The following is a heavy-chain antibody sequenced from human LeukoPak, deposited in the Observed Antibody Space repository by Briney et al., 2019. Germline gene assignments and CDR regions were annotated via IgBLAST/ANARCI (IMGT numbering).Heavy chain of an antibody. CDR2: INHSGSS. Sequence: SETLSLTCHISGGSISSSSDYWGWFRQPPGKGLEWIGEINHSGSSNYNPSLKSRVTISVDTSKNQFSLKLSSVTAADTAVYYCARSSGGYSGYSTGGSIYYYYYMDVWGKGTTVTVSS. D-gene: IGHD5-12*01. CDR1: GGSISSSSDY. CDR3: ARSSGGYSGYSTGGSIYYYYYMDV. J-gene: IGHJ6*03. V-gene: IGHV4-39*07.